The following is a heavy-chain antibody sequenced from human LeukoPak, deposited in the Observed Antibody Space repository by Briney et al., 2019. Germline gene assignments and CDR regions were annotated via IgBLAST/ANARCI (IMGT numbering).Heavy chain of an antibody. V-gene: IGHV4-59*01. D-gene: IGHD3-22*01. CDR1: GGSIRSYY. J-gene: IGHJ4*02. CDR2: IYYTGST. Sequence: SETLSLTCTVSGGSIRSYYWSWIRQPPGKGLEWIGYIYYTGSTNYNPSLKSRVTISVDTSKNQSSLKLSSVTAADTAVYYCARGPIADYYDSSGLDYWGQGTLVTVSS. CDR3: ARGPIADYYDSSGLDY.